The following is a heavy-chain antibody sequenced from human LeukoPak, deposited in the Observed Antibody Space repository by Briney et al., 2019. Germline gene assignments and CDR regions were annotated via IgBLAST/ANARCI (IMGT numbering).Heavy chain of an antibody. V-gene: IGHV1-8*01. Sequence: ASVKVSCKASGYTFTSYDINWVRQATGQGLEWMGWMNPNSGNTGYAQKFQGRVTMTRNTSISTAYMELSSLRSEDTAVYYCAGGRILRYFDWSSYYYYYGMDVWGQGTTVTVSS. J-gene: IGHJ6*02. CDR2: MNPNSGNT. D-gene: IGHD3-9*01. CDR3: AGGRILRYFDWSSYYYYYGMDV. CDR1: GYTFTSYD.